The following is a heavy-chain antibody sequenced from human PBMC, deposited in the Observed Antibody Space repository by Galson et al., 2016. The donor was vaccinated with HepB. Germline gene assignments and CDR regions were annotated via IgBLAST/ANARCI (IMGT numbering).Heavy chain of an antibody. V-gene: IGHV3-21*04. CDR3: ATGPSSTAAIRDY. D-gene: IGHD2-21*02. CDR1: GFTFNTYS. Sequence: SLRLSCAASGFTFNTYSMNWVRQAPGKGLEWVSSITSSGSYINHADSIKGRFTISRDNSENTLYLQMNSLRAEDTAVYCCATGPSSTAAIRDYWGQGTLVTVSS. CDR2: ITSSGSYI. J-gene: IGHJ4*02.